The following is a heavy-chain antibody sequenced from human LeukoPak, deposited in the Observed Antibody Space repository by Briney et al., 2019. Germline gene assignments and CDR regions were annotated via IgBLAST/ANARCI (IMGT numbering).Heavy chain of an antibody. D-gene: IGHD2-2*02. CDR2: IIPIFGTA. CDR1: GGTFSSYA. Sequence: SVKVSCKASGGTFSSYAISWVRQAPGQGLEWMGGIIPIFGTANYAQKFQGRVTITADESTSTAYMELSSLRSEDTAVYYCARGCSSTSCYTRGAFDIWAKGQWSPSLQ. CDR3: ARGCSSTSCYTRGAFDI. J-gene: IGHJ3*02. V-gene: IGHV1-69*01.